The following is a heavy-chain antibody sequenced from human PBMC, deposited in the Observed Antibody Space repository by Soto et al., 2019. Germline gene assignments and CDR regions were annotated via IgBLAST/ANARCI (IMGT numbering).Heavy chain of an antibody. CDR3: AREGFYAMDV. J-gene: IGHJ6*02. CDR1: GSTFSSYE. V-gene: IGHV3-48*03. CDR2: ISSSGETV. D-gene: IGHD2-2*01. Sequence: AGGSLRLSCEVSGSTFSSYEMYWVRQAPGKGLEWVAYISSSGETVYYAGSVQGRFTISRDNAKNSLYLQMSSLGAEDTAVYYCAREGFYAMDVWGQGTTVTVSS.